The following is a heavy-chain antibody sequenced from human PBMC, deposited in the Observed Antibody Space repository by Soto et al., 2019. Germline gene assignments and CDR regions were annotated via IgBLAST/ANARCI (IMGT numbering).Heavy chain of an antibody. V-gene: IGHV5-51*01. CDR1: GYSFTSYW. CDR2: IYPGDSDT. D-gene: IGHD1-1*01. CDR3: ARLNRVPPYYYYYGMDV. J-gene: IGHJ6*02. Sequence: GESLKISCKGSGYSFTSYWIGWVRQMPGKGLEWMGIIYPGDSDTRYSPSFQGQVTISADKSISTAYLQWSSLKASDTAMYYCARLNRVPPYYYYYGMDVWGQGTTVTVSS.